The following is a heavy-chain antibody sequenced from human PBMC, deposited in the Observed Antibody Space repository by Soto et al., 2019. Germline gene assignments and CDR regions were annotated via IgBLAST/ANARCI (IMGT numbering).Heavy chain of an antibody. V-gene: IGHV4-34*01. D-gene: IGHD1-26*01. CDR2: INHSGST. CDR3: ARAGMTFNYYYYYMDV. Sequence: PSETLSLTCAVYGGSFSGYYWSWIRQPPGKGLEWIGEINHSGSTNYNPSLKSRVTISVDTSKNQFSLKLSSVTAADTAVYYCARAGMTFNYYYYYMDVWGKGTTVTVSS. J-gene: IGHJ6*03. CDR1: GGSFSGYY.